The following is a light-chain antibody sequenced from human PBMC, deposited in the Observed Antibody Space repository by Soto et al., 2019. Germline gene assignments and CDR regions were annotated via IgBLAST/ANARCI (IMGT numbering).Light chain of an antibody. CDR3: QSYDSSLSVI. Sequence: QPVLTQPPSVSGAPGQRVTISCTGSSSNIGAGYDVHWYQQLPGTAPKLLIYGNSNRPSGVPDRFSGSKSGTSASLAITGLQAEEEADYYCQSYDSSLSVIFGGGTKVTVL. CDR1: SSNIGAGYD. J-gene: IGLJ2*01. CDR2: GNS. V-gene: IGLV1-40*01.